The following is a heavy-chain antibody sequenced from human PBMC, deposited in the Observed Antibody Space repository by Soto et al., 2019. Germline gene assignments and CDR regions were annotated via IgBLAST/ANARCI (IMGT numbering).Heavy chain of an antibody. Sequence: PGESLKISCNGSGYSFTIDCISLVRQMPGKGLEWMGRIDPSDSYTNYSPSFQGHVTISADKSISTAYLQWSSLKASDTAMYYCAASGPREFDPWGQGTLVTVSS. J-gene: IGHJ5*02. CDR2: IDPSDSYT. CDR3: AASGPREFDP. CDR1: GYSFTIDC. V-gene: IGHV5-10-1*01. D-gene: IGHD3-16*01.